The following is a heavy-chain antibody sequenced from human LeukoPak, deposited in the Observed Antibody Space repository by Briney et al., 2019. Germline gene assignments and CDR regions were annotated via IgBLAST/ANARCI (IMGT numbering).Heavy chain of an antibody. Sequence: GESLRISCKGSGYSFTSYWISWVRQMPGKGLEWMGRIDPSDSYTNYSPSFQGHVIISADKSISTAYLQWSSLKASDTAMYYCARHAEYYGSGSYYLYYGMDVWGKGTTVTVSS. CDR3: ARHAEYYGSGSYYLYYGMDV. D-gene: IGHD3-10*01. CDR2: IDPSDSYT. V-gene: IGHV5-10-1*01. J-gene: IGHJ6*04. CDR1: GYSFTSYW.